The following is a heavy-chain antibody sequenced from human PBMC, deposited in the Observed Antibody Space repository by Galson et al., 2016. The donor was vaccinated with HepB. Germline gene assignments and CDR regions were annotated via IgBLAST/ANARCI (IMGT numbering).Heavy chain of an antibody. CDR2: VYYTGST. V-gene: IGHV4-39*01. CDR1: GGSISRSHFY. Sequence: ETLSLTCTVSGGSISRSHFYWGWIRQPPGKGLEWIATVYYTGSTIYNASLKSRVTIFVDTSKNQFSLELRSVTAAGTAVYYCARHSVERLALDIWGQGTLLTVSS. CDR3: ARHSVERLALDI. D-gene: IGHD1-1*01. J-gene: IGHJ3*02.